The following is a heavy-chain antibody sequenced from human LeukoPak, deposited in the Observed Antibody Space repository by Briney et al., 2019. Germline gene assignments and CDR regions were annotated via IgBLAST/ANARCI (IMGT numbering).Heavy chain of an antibody. Sequence: PSETLSLTCAVYGGSFSGYYWSWIRQPPGKGLEWIGEINHSGSTNYNPSLKSRVTISVDTSKNQFSLKLSSVTAADTAVYYCARDGPDCSGGSCYSDENNWFDPWGQGTLVTVSS. J-gene: IGHJ5*02. CDR3: ARDGPDCSGGSCYSDENNWFDP. CDR2: INHSGST. D-gene: IGHD2-15*01. V-gene: IGHV4-34*01. CDR1: GGSFSGYY.